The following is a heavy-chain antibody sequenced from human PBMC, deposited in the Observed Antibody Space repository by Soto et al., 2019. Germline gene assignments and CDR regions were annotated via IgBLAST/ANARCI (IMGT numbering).Heavy chain of an antibody. CDR2: IIPIFGPA. CDR3: GTGSSWTKVES. Sequence: QVQLVQSGAEVKKPGSSVKVSCKASGGTLSRSAISWVRQAPGQGLEWMGGIIPIFGPAIYAQKFRGRVRIIADKPTKTAYMEMSSLRSEDTAVYYCGTGSSWTKVESWGQGTLVPVSS. CDR1: GGTLSRSA. D-gene: IGHD6-13*01. J-gene: IGHJ4*02. V-gene: IGHV1-69*06.